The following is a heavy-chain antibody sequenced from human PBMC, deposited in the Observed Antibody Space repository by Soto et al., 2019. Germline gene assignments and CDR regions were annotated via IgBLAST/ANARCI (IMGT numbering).Heavy chain of an antibody. D-gene: IGHD3-3*01. J-gene: IGHJ4*02. CDR1: GFTFSSYA. V-gene: IGHV3-64*04. CDR2: ISSNGGST. CDR3: ARASYYDFPRPSFPFDY. Sequence: GGSLRLSCSASGFTFSSYAMHWVRQAPGKGLEYVSAISSNGGSTYYADSVKGRFTISRDNSKNTLYLQMNSLRAEDTAVYYCARASYYDFPRPSFPFDYWGKGTLVTVSS.